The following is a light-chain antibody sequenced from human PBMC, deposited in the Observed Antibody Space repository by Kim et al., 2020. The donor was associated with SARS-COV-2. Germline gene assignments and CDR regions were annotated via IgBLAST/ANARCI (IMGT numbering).Light chain of an antibody. Sequence: VDWRKTGRVTCEGDSGRSYLATWYQKKPGEAPILVIYGKNNRPSGIPDRFSGSSAGNTASLTITGNQAGDEADYYCNSRDSNDNVVFGGGTKLTVL. CDR1: SGRSYL. V-gene: IGLV3-19*01. J-gene: IGLJ2*01. CDR3: NSRDSNDNVV. CDR2: GKN.